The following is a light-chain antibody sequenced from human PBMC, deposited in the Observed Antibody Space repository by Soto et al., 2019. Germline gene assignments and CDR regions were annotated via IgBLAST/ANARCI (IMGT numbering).Light chain of an antibody. Sequence: DIQMTQSQSSLSASVGDRVTITCRASQGIVDYLAWYQQKPGKVPQLLIYGASTLQSGAPSRFSGSGSGTDFTLTISSLQSEDFATYYCQKYNSAPRTFGQGSKVDVK. J-gene: IGKJ1*01. V-gene: IGKV1-27*01. CDR1: QGIVDY. CDR3: QKYNSAPRT. CDR2: GAS.